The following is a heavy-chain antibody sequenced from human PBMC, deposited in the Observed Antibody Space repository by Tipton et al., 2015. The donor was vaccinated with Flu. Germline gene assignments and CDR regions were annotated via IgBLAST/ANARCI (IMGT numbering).Heavy chain of an antibody. J-gene: IGHJ3*02. V-gene: IGHV4-61*02. CDR1: GGSISRCSYY. CDR3: ARGLYSSSWSAFDI. CDR2: IYTNANT. D-gene: IGHD6-13*01. Sequence: TLSLTCTVSGGSISRCSYYYNWIRQPAGEGLEWIVRIYTNANTNYKASLKSRVTISIDRSKNQFSLRLSSVTAADTAVYYCARGLYSSSWSAFDIWGQGTMVTVSS.